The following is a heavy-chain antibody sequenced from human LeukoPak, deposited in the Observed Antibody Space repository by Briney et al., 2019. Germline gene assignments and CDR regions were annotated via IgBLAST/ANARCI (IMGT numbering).Heavy chain of an antibody. Sequence: GESLQISCKGSGYSFTSYWIGWVRQMPGKGLEWMGIIYPGDSDTRYSPSFQGQVTISADKSISTAYLQWSSLKASDTAMYYCARLAGTLTIGYRSSTSCSNWFDPWGQGTLVTVSS. J-gene: IGHJ5*02. CDR1: GYSFTSYW. CDR3: ARLAGTLTIGYRSSTSCSNWFDP. CDR2: IYPGDSDT. D-gene: IGHD2-2*01. V-gene: IGHV5-51*01.